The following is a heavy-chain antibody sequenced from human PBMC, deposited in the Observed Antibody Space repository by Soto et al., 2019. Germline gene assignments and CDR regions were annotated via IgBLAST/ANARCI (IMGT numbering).Heavy chain of an antibody. CDR3: ARMDSFGSLNWFDP. J-gene: IGHJ5*02. V-gene: IGHV1-69*06. Sequence: SVKVSCKASGGTFSSYAISWVRQAPGQGLEWMGGIIPIFGTANYAQKFQGRVTITADKSTSTAYMELSSLRSEDTAIYYCARMDSFGSLNWFDPWGQGTLVTVSS. D-gene: IGHD5-18*01. CDR2: IIPIFGTA. CDR1: GGTFSSYA.